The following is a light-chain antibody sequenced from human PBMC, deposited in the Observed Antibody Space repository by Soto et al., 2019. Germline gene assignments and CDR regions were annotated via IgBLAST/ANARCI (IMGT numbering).Light chain of an antibody. CDR3: QHYGRSAIFT. CDR2: GAS. V-gene: IGKV3-20*01. CDR1: QSLSSNY. J-gene: IGKJ3*01. Sequence: EIVLTQSPGTLSLSPGERATLSCRASQSLSSNYLAWDQQKPGQAPRLLIYGASSRASGIPDRFSGSGSGTDFTLTISSLEPEDFAVYYCQHYGRSAIFTLGPGTTVD.